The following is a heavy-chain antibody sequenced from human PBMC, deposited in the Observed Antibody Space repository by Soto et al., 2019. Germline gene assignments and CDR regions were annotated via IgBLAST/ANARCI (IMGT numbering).Heavy chain of an antibody. V-gene: IGHV3-21*01. CDR1: GFTFSSYS. Sequence: GSLSLSCAASGFTFSSYSMNWVRQAPGKGLEWVSSISSSSSYIYYADSVKGRFTISRDNAKNSLYLQMNSLRAEDTAVYYCASPNHGSGNNGLDYWGQGTLVTVSS. J-gene: IGHJ4*02. CDR3: ASPNHGSGNNGLDY. CDR2: ISSSSSYI. D-gene: IGHD3-10*01.